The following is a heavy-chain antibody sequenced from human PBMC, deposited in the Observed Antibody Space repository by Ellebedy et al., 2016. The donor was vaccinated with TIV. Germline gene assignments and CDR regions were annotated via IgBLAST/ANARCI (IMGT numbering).Heavy chain of an antibody. Sequence: SETLSLTCNVSGYSISSGYYWGWIRQPPGKGLEWIGSVSHTGSSFYSPSLRSRVTISEDTSKNHFSLKLTSVTASDTAIYYCARAAWGSYRYGNFDYWGQGILVTVSS. V-gene: IGHV4-38-2*02. J-gene: IGHJ4*02. CDR1: GYSISSGYY. D-gene: IGHD3-16*02. CDR3: ARAAWGSYRYGNFDY. CDR2: VSHTGSS.